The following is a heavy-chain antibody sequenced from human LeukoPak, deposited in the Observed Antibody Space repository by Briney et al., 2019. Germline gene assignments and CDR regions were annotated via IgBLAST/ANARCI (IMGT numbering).Heavy chain of an antibody. V-gene: IGHV3-30*04. CDR2: VSYDGTNK. Sequence: GGSLRLSCAASGFAFSNYAMHLVRQAPGKGLEWVAVVSYDGTNKYHADSVKGRFTISRDNAKNTLYLQMNGLRAEDTAVYYCSRSAYYDGSGNYYDYWGQGTLVTVSS. J-gene: IGHJ4*02. D-gene: IGHD3-22*01. CDR1: GFAFSNYA. CDR3: SRSAYYDGSGNYYDY.